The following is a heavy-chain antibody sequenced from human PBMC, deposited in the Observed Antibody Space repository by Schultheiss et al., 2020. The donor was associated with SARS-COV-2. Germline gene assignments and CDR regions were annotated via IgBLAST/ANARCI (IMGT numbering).Heavy chain of an antibody. J-gene: IGHJ6*03. Sequence: SETLSLTCTVSGGSISSSSYYWGWIRQPPGKGLEWIGYIYYSGSTNYNPSLKSRVTISLDTSKNQFSLRLNSVTTADTAVFYCARSRGSDWYYMEVWGNGTTVTVSS. CDR1: GGSISSSSYY. V-gene: IGHV4-61*05. D-gene: IGHD3-9*01. CDR2: IYYSGST. CDR3: ARSRGSDWYYMEV.